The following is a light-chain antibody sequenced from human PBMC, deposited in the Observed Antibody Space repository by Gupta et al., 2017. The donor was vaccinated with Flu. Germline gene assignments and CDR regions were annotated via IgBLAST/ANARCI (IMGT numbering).Light chain of an antibody. CDR1: NIGSKN. V-gene: IGLV3-9*01. J-gene: IGLJ2*01. Sequence: SYELTQPLSVSVALGQTARITCGGNNIGSKNVHWYQRKPGQAPVLVIYRDSNRPSGIPGRFSGSNSGNTTTLTISRAQAGDEADYYCQVWDSSTVVFGGGTKLTVL. CDR3: QVWDSSTVV. CDR2: RDS.